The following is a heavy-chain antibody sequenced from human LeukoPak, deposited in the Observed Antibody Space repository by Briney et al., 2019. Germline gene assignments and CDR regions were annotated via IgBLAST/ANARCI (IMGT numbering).Heavy chain of an antibody. CDR3: ARRGRDGYKPFDY. CDR1: GGSISSYY. Sequence: SETLSLTCTVSGGSISSYYWSWIRQPPGKGLEWIGYIYYSGSTNYNPSLKSRVTISVDTSKNQFSLKLSSVTAADTAVYYCARRGRDGYKPFDYWGQGTLVTVSS. J-gene: IGHJ4*02. V-gene: IGHV4-59*01. D-gene: IGHD5-24*01. CDR2: IYYSGST.